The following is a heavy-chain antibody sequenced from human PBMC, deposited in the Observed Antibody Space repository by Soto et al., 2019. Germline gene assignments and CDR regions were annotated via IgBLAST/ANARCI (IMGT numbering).Heavy chain of an antibody. CDR3: ARNIVVVVAAVNWFDP. Sequence: QVQLQESGPGLVKPSETLSLTCTVSGGSISSYYWSWIRQPAGKGLEWIGRIYTSGSTNYNPSLKSRVTMSVDTSKNQFSLKLSSVPAADTAVYYCARNIVVVVAAVNWFDPWGQGTLVTVSS. CDR2: IYTSGST. CDR1: GGSISSYY. D-gene: IGHD2-15*01. V-gene: IGHV4-4*07. J-gene: IGHJ5*02.